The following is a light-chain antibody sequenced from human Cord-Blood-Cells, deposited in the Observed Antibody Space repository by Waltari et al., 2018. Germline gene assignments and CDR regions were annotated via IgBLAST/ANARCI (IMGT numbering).Light chain of an antibody. CDR2: DVS. CDR3: SSYTSSSTRVV. Sequence: QSALTQPASVSGSPGQSITISCTGTSSDVGGYNYVSWYQQHPGKAPKRMIYDVSNRPSGVSNRFSGSKSGNTASLTISGLQAEDEADYYCSSYTSSSTRVVFGTGTKVTVL. J-gene: IGLJ1*01. CDR1: SSDVGGYNY. V-gene: IGLV2-14*01.